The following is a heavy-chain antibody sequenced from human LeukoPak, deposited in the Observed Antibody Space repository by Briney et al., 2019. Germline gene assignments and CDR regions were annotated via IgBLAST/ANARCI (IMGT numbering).Heavy chain of an antibody. CDR3: ARRHGSSWSVDY. D-gene: IGHD6-13*01. CDR1: GYNFATYW. J-gene: IGHJ4*02. Sequence: GESLKISCKGSGYNFATYWIGWVRQMPGKGLEWMGIIYPGDSDTTYSPSFQGQVTISADKSIATAYLQWSLRASDTAIYYCARRHGSSWSVDYWGQGTLVTVSS. V-gene: IGHV5-51*01. CDR2: IYPGDSDT.